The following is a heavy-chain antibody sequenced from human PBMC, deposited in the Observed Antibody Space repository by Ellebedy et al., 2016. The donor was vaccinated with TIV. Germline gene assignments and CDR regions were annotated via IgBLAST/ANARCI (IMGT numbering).Heavy chain of an antibody. V-gene: IGHV3-7*01. Sequence: GGSLRLTCDASGVTFSNYWITWVRQAPGKGLEWVANVNQDGSEENYVDSVKGRFSISRDTTKNSLYVQINSLRPEDTAVYYCARDQWLERAYYFDYWGRGTLVTVSS. J-gene: IGHJ4*02. CDR1: GVTFSNYW. CDR2: VNQDGSEE. D-gene: IGHD6-19*01. CDR3: ARDQWLERAYYFDY.